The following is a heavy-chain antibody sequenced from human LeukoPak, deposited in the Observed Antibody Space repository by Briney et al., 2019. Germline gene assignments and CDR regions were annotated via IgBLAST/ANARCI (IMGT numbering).Heavy chain of an antibody. V-gene: IGHV3-21*01. D-gene: IGHD5-24*01. Sequence: GGSLRLSCAASGFTFSSYSMNWVRQAPGKGLEWVSSISSSSYIYYADSVKGRFTISRDNAKNSLYLQMNSLRAEDTAVYYCARAGDGYSPFDYWGQGTLVTVSS. J-gene: IGHJ4*02. CDR2: ISSSSYI. CDR3: ARAGDGYSPFDY. CDR1: GFTFSSYS.